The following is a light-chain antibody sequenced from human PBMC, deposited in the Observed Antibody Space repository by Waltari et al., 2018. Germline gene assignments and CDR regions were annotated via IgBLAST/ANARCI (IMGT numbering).Light chain of an antibody. CDR1: QSVSNY. V-gene: IGKV3-11*01. Sequence: EIVLPQSPATLSLSPGERATLSCRASQSVSNYLAWYQQKPGQAPRLLIYDASTRATGTPARFSGSGSGTDFTLTISSLEPEDFAFYYCQQRGNGLTFGGGTKVEIK. CDR2: DAS. CDR3: QQRGNGLT. J-gene: IGKJ4*01.